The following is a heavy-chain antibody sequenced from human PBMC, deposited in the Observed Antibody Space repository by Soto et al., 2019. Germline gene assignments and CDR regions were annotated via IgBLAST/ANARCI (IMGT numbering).Heavy chain of an antibody. D-gene: IGHD6-13*01. J-gene: IGHJ6*04. CDR2: IIPIFGTA. Sequence: QVQLVQSGAEVKKPGSSVKVSCKASGGTFSSYAISWVRQAPGQGLEWMGGIIPIFGTANYAQKFQGRVTITADESTSTAYMELSSLRSEDTAVYYCARDRGYSSSWPSYYYYGMDVWCEGTTVTVSS. CDR1: GGTFSSYA. CDR3: ARDRGYSSSWPSYYYYGMDV. V-gene: IGHV1-69*01.